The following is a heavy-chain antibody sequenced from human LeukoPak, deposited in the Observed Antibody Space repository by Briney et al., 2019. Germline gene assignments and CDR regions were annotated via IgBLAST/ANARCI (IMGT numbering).Heavy chain of an antibody. J-gene: IGHJ3*02. Sequence: SVKVSCKASGGTFSSYAISWVRQAPGQGLEWMGGIIPIFGTANYAQEFQGRVTITADKSTSTAYMELSSLRSEDTAVYYCAREFKHIVVVTAIQSAFDIWGQGTMVTVSS. D-gene: IGHD2-21*02. CDR3: AREFKHIVVVTAIQSAFDI. CDR2: IIPIFGTA. CDR1: GGTFSSYA. V-gene: IGHV1-69*06.